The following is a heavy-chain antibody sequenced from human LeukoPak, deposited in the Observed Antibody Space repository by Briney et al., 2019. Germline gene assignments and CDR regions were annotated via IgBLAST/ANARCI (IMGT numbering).Heavy chain of an antibody. Sequence: GGSLRLSCAASGFTVSSNYMSWVRQVPGKGLEWVSVIYSGGSTYYADSVKGRFTISRDNSKNTLYLQMNSLRAEDTAVYYCANSYRGSSWPDDAFDIWGQGTMVTVSS. V-gene: IGHV3-66*01. D-gene: IGHD6-13*01. CDR1: GFTVSSNY. CDR3: ANSYRGSSWPDDAFDI. CDR2: IYSGGST. J-gene: IGHJ3*02.